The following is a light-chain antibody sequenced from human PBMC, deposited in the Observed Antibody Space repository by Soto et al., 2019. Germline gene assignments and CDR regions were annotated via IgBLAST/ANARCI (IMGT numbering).Light chain of an antibody. CDR3: QQSYKKRT. Sequence: DIQMTQSPSSLYASVGYRVIITCRASQSISNYLNWYQQEPGKAPKLLIYSASTLQGGVPSRFSGGGSGTHFTLTISSLQPEDFATYFCQQSYKKRTFGQGTKVDIK. V-gene: IGKV1-39*01. J-gene: IGKJ1*01. CDR1: QSISNY. CDR2: SAS.